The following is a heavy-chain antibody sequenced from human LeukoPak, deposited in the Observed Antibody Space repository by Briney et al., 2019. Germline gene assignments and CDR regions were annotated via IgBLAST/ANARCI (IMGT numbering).Heavy chain of an antibody. J-gene: IGHJ4*02. Sequence: KPSETLSLTCAVYGGSFSGYYWSWIRQPPGKGLEWIGEINHSGSTNYNPSLKSRVTISVDTSKNQFSLKLSSVTAADTAVYYCARLIAAAGIWGQGTLVTVSS. CDR1: GGSFSGYY. V-gene: IGHV4-34*01. D-gene: IGHD6-13*01. CDR3: ARLIAAAGI. CDR2: INHSGST.